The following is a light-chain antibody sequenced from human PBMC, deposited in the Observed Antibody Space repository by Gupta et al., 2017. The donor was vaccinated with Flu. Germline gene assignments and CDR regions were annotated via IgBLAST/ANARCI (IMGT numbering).Light chain of an antibody. J-gene: IGKJ2*01. CDR1: QGISSY. CDR2: GAS. Sequence: TQLTHPQSFLSASLGDRVTITCRASQGISSYLAWYQQKAGKAPKLLIYGASTLQSGVPSRFSGSGSGTEFTLTISSLQPEDCATYYCQQLNSSPYTFGQGTKMEIK. V-gene: IGKV1-9*01. CDR3: QQLNSSPYT.